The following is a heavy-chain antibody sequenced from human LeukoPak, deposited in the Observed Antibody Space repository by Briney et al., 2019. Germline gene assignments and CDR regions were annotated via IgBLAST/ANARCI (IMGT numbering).Heavy chain of an antibody. CDR1: GGSISNSSYY. V-gene: IGHV4-39*01. Sequence: SETLSLTCTVSGGSISNSSYYWGWIRQPPGKGLEWIGSIYYSGSTYYNASLKSRVTTSVDTSKNQFSLKLSSVTAADTAVYYCARSRNDYGSSGYTTYYFDYWGQGTLVTVSS. D-gene: IGHD3-22*01. J-gene: IGHJ4*02. CDR2: IYYSGST. CDR3: ARSRNDYGSSGYTTYYFDY.